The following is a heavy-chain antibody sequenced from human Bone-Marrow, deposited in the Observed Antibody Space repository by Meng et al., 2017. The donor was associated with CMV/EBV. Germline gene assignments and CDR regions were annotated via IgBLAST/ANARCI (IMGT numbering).Heavy chain of an antibody. CDR3: ARAPGGVTGYFYNWFDP. CDR1: GGSISSSSYY. D-gene: IGHD3-9*01. J-gene: IGHJ5*02. Sequence: SETLSLTCTFSGGSISSSSYYWGWIRQPPGKGLEWIGSIYYSGSTYYNPSLKSRVTISVDTSKNQFSLKLSSVTAADTAVYYCARAPGGVTGYFYNWFDPWGQGTLVTVSS. V-gene: IGHV4-39*07. CDR2: IYYSGST.